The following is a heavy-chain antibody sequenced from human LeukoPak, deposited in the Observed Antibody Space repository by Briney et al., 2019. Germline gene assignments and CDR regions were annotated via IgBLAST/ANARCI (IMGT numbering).Heavy chain of an antibody. CDR2: ISSSSSYI. V-gene: IGHV3-21*01. CDR3: ARAQRDSSGWYSLGIDY. CDR1: GFTFSSYS. D-gene: IGHD6-19*01. J-gene: IGHJ4*02. Sequence: GGSLRLSCAASGFTFSSYSMNWVRQAPGKGLEWVSSISSSSSYIYYADSVKGRFTISRDNAKNSLYLQMNSLRAEDTAVYYCARAQRDSSGWYSLGIDYWGQGTLVTVSS.